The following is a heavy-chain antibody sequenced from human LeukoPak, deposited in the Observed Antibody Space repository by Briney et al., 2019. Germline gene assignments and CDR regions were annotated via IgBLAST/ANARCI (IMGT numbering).Heavy chain of an antibody. CDR1: GGSISSYY. D-gene: IGHD6-19*01. CDR3: ARDLGGGSGWYDY. Sequence: SETLSLTCTVSGGSISSYYWSWIRQPPGKGLEWIGYIYYSGSTNYNPSLKGRVTISVDTSKNQFSLKLSSVTAADTAVYYCARDLGGGSGWYDYWGQGTLVTVSS. V-gene: IGHV4-59*12. J-gene: IGHJ4*02. CDR2: IYYSGST.